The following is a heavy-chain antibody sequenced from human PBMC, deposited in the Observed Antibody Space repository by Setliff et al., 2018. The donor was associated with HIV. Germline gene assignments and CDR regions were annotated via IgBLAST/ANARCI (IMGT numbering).Heavy chain of an antibody. Sequence: PGGSLRLSCAVSGFTFRSYGMHWVRQAPGKGLEWVAVIWYDGSNKYYADSVKGRFTISRDSSKNALYLQMNSLRVEDTAVYFCATRGRAYYYDSSGYFDYWGQGALVTVSS. CDR1: GFTFRSYG. CDR3: ATRGRAYYYDSSGYFDY. CDR2: IWYDGSNK. V-gene: IGHV3-30*02. J-gene: IGHJ4*02. D-gene: IGHD3-22*01.